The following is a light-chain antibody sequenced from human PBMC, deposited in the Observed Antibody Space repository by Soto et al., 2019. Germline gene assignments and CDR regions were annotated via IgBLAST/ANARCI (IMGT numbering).Light chain of an antibody. J-gene: IGKJ5*01. Sequence: DIQLTQSPSFLSASVGDRVTITCRASQGLSSDLAWYQQKPGKAPKLLIYAASTLQSGVPSRFSGSGSGTEFTLTTSSLQPEDFATYYCQQLNSHPITFGQGTRLEIK. CDR3: QQLNSHPIT. CDR2: AAS. CDR1: QGLSSD. V-gene: IGKV1-9*01.